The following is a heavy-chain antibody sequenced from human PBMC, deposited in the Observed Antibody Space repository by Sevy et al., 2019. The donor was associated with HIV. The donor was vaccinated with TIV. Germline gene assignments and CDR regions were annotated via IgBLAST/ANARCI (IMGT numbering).Heavy chain of an antibody. CDR1: GYTFTSYA. J-gene: IGHJ6*02. D-gene: IGHD2-2*01. CDR2: INTNTGNP. Sequence: ASVKVSCKASGYTFTSYAMNWVRQAPGQGLEWMGWINTNTGNPTYAQGFTGRFVFSLDTSVSTAYLQISSLKAEDTAVYYCARDIVVVPAAMRGGDYYYYYYGMDVWGQGTTVTVSS. CDR3: ARDIVVVPAAMRGGDYYYYYYGMDV. V-gene: IGHV7-4-1*02.